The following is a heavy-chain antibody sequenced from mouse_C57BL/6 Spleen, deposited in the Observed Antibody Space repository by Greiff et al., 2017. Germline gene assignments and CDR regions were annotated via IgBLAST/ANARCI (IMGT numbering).Heavy chain of an antibody. CDR3: ARSLTGTGFAY. J-gene: IGHJ3*01. Sequence: VKLQQSGAELVKPGASVKISCKASGYAFSSYWMNWVKQRPGKGLEWIGQIYPGDGDTNYNGKFKGKATLTADKSSSTAYMQLSSLTSEDSAVYFCARSLTGTGFAYWGQGTLVTVSA. CDR1: GYAFSSYW. V-gene: IGHV1-80*01. D-gene: IGHD4-1*01. CDR2: IYPGDGDT.